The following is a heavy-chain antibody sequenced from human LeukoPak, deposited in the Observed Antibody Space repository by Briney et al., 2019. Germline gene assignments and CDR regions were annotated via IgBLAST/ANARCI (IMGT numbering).Heavy chain of an antibody. Sequence: ASVKVSCKASGYTFTGYYMHWVRQAPGQGLEWMGWINPNSGGTNYAQKFQGRVTMTRDTSISTAYMELSRLRSDDTAVYYCASWDSSWYSRDDAFDIWGQGTMVTVSS. CDR2: INPNSGGT. CDR3: ASWDSSWYSRDDAFDI. CDR1: GYTFTGYY. D-gene: IGHD6-13*01. V-gene: IGHV1-2*02. J-gene: IGHJ3*02.